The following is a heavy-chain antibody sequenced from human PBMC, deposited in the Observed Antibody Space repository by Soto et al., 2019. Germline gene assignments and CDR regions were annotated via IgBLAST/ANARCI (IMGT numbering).Heavy chain of an antibody. Sequence: SETLSLTCTASGGSITSSSHFWGWVRQPPGKGLEWIGTIYFTGNTYYTPSLKSRLTMSIDTSKNEFSLRLNSVTAADTAVYYRAGQTFTIAAASYGRSNWFDPWGPGTLGTVSS. CDR2: IYFTGNT. J-gene: IGHJ5*02. D-gene: IGHD6-25*01. CDR3: AGQTFTIAAASYGRSNWFDP. CDR1: GGSITSSSHF. V-gene: IGHV4-39*01.